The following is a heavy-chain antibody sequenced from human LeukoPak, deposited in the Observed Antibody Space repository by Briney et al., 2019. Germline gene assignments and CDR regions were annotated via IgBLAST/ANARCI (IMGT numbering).Heavy chain of an antibody. CDR2: IYSGGST. CDR1: GFTVSSNY. Sequence: GGSLRLSCAASGFTVSSNYMSWVRQAPGKGLEWVSVIYSGGSTYYADSVKGRFTISRDNAKNSLYLQMNSLGAEDTALYYCAKEGGAAAFDYWGQGTLVTVSS. V-gene: IGHV3-53*05. D-gene: IGHD6-13*01. CDR3: AKEGGAAAFDY. J-gene: IGHJ4*02.